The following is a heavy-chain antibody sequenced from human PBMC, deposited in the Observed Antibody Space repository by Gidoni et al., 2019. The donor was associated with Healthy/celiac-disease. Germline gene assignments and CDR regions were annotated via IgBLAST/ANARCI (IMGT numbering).Heavy chain of an antibody. V-gene: IGHV5-51*01. J-gene: IGHJ3*02. CDR1: GYSFTSYW. D-gene: IGHD3-22*01. CDR3: ARQYYYDSSGYSNDAFDI. Sequence: EVQLVQSGAEVKKPGESLKISCKGSGYSFTSYWIGWVRQMPGKGLEWMGIIYPGDSDTRYSPSFQGQVTISADKSISTAYLQWSSLKASDTAMYYCARQYYYDSSGYSNDAFDIWGQGTMVTVSS. CDR2: IYPGDSDT.